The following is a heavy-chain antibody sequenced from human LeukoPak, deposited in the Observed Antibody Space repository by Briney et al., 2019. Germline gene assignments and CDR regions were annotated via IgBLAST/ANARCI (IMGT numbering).Heavy chain of an antibody. CDR2: INPNSGGT. D-gene: IGHD3-3*01. CDR3: ASGTGIVLRFLEWLLRP. CDR1: GYTFTGYY. V-gene: IGHV1-2*02. Sequence: ASVKVSCKASGYTFTGYYMHWVRQAPGQGLEWMGWINPNSGGTNYAQKFQGRVTMTRDTSISTAYMELSRLRSDDTAVYYCASGTGIVLRFLEWLLRPWGRGTLVTVSS. J-gene: IGHJ2*01.